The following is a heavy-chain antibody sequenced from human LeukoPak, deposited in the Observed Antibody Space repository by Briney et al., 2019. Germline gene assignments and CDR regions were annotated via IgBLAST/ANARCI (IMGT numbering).Heavy chain of an antibody. V-gene: IGHV4-4*07. CDR2: IYTSGST. D-gene: IGHD6-19*01. CDR3: ARGGYSSGWYQNWFDP. CDR1: GDSISSYY. Sequence: SETLSLTCTVSGDSISSYYWSWIRQPAGKGLEWIGRIYTSGSTNYNPSLKSRVTMSVDTSKNQFSLKLSSVTAADTAVYYCARGGYSSGWYQNWFDPWGQGTLVTVSS. J-gene: IGHJ5*02.